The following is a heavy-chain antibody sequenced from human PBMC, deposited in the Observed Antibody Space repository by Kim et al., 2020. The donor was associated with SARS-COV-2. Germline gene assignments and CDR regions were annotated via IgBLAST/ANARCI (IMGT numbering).Heavy chain of an antibody. J-gene: IGHJ4*02. D-gene: IGHD5-12*01. CDR3: ARGRSGDGYNSSYFDY. Sequence: SLKSRVTISVDTSKNQFSLKLSSVTAADTAVYYCARGRSGDGYNSSYFDYWGQGTLVTVSS. V-gene: IGHV4-34*01.